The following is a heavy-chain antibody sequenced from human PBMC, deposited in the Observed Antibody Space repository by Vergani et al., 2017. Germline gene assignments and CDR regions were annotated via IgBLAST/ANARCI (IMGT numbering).Heavy chain of an antibody. Sequence: VQLVESGGGLVKPGGSLRLSCAASGFTFSSYAMSWVRQAPGKGLEWVSYISSSSSTIYYADSVKGRFTISRDNAKNSLYLQMNSLRAEDTAVYYCARESRGYYYDSRGPSGDYWGQGTLVTVSS. CDR2: ISSSSSTI. CDR3: ARESRGYYYDSRGPSGDY. J-gene: IGHJ4*02. V-gene: IGHV3-48*01. D-gene: IGHD3-22*01. CDR1: GFTFSSYA.